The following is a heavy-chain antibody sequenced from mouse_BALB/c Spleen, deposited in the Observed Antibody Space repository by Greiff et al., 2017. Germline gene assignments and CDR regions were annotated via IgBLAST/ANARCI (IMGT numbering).Heavy chain of an antibody. J-gene: IGHJ4*01. D-gene: IGHD2-1*01. Sequence: EVKVVESGGGLVQPGGSLKLSCAASGFTFSSYTMSWVRQTPEKRLEWVAYISNGGGSTYYPDTVKGRFTISRDNAKNTLYLQMSSLKSEDTAMYYCARHVDYGNYYYAMDYWGQGTSVTVSS. CDR3: ARHVDYGNYYYAMDY. V-gene: IGHV5-12-2*01. CDR2: ISNGGGST. CDR1: GFTFSSYT.